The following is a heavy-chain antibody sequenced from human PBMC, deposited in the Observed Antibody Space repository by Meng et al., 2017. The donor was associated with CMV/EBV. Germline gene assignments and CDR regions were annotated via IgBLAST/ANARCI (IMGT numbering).Heavy chain of an antibody. D-gene: IGHD1-1*01. CDR2: IRNKANRYTT. V-gene: IGHV3-72*01. CDR3: VRIQQGPATQAFDY. Sequence: GFTFSDHYMDWVRQAPGKGLEWVGRIRNKANRYTTEYAASAKGRFTISRDDLQNSLYLQMNSLKAEDTAVYYCVRIQQGPATQAFDYWGQGTLVTVSS. CDR1: GFTFSDHY. J-gene: IGHJ4*02.